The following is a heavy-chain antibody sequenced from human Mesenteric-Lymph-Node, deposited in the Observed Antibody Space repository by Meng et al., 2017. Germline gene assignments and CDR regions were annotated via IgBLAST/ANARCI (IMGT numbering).Heavy chain of an antibody. D-gene: IGHD3-16*01. V-gene: IGHV3-30*01. CDR2: ISYDGSNK. J-gene: IGHJ6*02. CDR1: GFTFSSYA. CDR3: ASFGREPFEDYYYGMDV. Sequence: GESLKISCAASGFTFSSYAMHWVRQAPGKGLEWVAVISYDGSNKYYADSVKGRFTISRDNSKNTLYLQMKSLRAEDTAVYYCASFGREPFEDYYYGMDVWGQGTTVTVSS.